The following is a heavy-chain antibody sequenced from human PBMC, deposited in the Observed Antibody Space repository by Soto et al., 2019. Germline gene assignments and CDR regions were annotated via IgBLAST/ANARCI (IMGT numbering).Heavy chain of an antibody. CDR1: GGSISSAAYY. V-gene: IGHV4-31*01. D-gene: IGHD5-18*01. CDR3: AREYNYGSNFFDC. CDR2: ISHSGST. Sequence: QVQLQESGPGLVKPSQTLSLTCTVSGGSISSAAYYWSWIRQHPVKGLEWIGYISHSGSTYYTPSIKSLVIIAADTSKNQFSVNLNSVTAADTAVYYCAREYNYGSNFFDCWGQGALVTVSS. J-gene: IGHJ4*02.